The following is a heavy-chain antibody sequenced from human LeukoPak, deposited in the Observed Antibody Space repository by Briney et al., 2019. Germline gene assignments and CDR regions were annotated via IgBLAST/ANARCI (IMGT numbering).Heavy chain of an antibody. V-gene: IGHV4-38-2*02. Sequence: NPSVTLSFTCTVSGYSISSGYLWGWMRQPPGEGLGRIGSIYQSESSHYNPSSKSRLTISVDTSKHQFSLKLRSVMAADTAVYYCARGVAVAGGYNWFDPWGQGTLVTVSS. CDR1: GYSISSGYL. CDR2: IYQSESS. D-gene: IGHD6-19*01. J-gene: IGHJ5*02. CDR3: ARGVAVAGGYNWFDP.